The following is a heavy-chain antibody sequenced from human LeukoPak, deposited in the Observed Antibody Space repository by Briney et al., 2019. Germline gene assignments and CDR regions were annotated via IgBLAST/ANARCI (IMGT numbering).Heavy chain of an antibody. CDR3: ARDHTVDGLVFDY. Sequence: GWSLRLSCAASGCTFSDFWMYWVHQTPGKGLEWVASIKQDGSEKYYVDSVKGRFSISRDNAKNSLHLQMNSLRAEETAVYYCARDHTVDGLVFDYWGQGILVTVSS. J-gene: IGHJ4*02. D-gene: IGHD6-19*01. V-gene: IGHV3-7*01. CDR1: GCTFSDFW. CDR2: IKQDGSEK.